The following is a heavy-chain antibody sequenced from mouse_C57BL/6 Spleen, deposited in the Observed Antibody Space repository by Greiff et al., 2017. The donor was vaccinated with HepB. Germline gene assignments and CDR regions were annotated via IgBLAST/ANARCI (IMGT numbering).Heavy chain of an antibody. V-gene: IGHV14-1*01. CDR3: TRVLRRLWYFDV. CDR1: GFNIKDYY. Sequence: VQLQQSGAELVRPGASVKLSCTASGFNIKDYYMHWVKQRPEQGLEWIGRIDPEDGDTEYAPKFQGKATMTADTSSNTAYLQLSSLTSEDSAVYYCTRVLRRLWYFDVWGTGTTVTVSS. J-gene: IGHJ1*03. D-gene: IGHD1-2*01. CDR2: IDPEDGDT.